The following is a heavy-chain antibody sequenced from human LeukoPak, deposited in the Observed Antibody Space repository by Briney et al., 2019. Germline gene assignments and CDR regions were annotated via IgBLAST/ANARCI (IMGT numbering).Heavy chain of an antibody. Sequence: SVKVSCKASGFTFSGYYIHGVRQAPGQGLKWMGWINPNSCVTEYEKKFQGRVALTRDTSISTAYMELSRLRSDDTAVYYCARGAGYCGSTSCFKYFQHWGQGTLVTVSS. J-gene: IGHJ1*01. CDR1: GFTFSGYY. D-gene: IGHD2-2*01. CDR3: ARGAGYCGSTSCFKYFQH. CDR2: INPNSCVT. V-gene: IGHV1-2*02.